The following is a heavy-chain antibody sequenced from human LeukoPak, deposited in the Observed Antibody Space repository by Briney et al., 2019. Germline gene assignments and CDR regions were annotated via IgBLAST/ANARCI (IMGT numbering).Heavy chain of an antibody. Sequence: ASVKDSRKASVYTFTSYSISWVRQAPGQGLEWMGWISAYNGNTNYAQKLQSRVTMTTDTSTSTAYMELRSLRSDATAVYYCARIRIGVVPAAIRAHDAFDIWGQGTMVTVSS. CDR2: ISAYNGNT. D-gene: IGHD2-2*02. CDR3: ARIRIGVVPAAIRAHDAFDI. CDR1: VYTFTSYS. J-gene: IGHJ3*02. V-gene: IGHV1-18*01.